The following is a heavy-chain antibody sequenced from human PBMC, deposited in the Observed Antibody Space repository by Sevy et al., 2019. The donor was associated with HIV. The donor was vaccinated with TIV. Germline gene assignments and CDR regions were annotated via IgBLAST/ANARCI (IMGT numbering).Heavy chain of an antibody. V-gene: IGHV4-34*01. CDR3: ARLVSATGTDRLRRYGIDV. Sequence: SETLSLTCAVYGGSFSGYYWSWIRQPPGKGLECIGEINHSGSTNYNRSLKSRVTISVDTSKNQFSLKLSSVTAADTAVYYCARLVSATGTDRLRRYGIDVWGQGTTVTVSS. J-gene: IGHJ6*02. CDR2: INHSGST. CDR1: GGSFSGYY. D-gene: IGHD1-1*01.